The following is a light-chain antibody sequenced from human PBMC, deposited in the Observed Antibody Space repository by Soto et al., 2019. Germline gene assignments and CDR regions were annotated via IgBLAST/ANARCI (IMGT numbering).Light chain of an antibody. Sequence: EIVLTQSPGTLSLSPGERATLSCRASQSVSSSYLAWYQQKPGQAPRLLIYGASSRATGIPDRFSVSGSGTDFTLTISILEPEDFAVYYCQQYGSSPVTFGQGTRLEIK. CDR2: GAS. CDR3: QQYGSSPVT. CDR1: QSVSSSY. V-gene: IGKV3-20*01. J-gene: IGKJ5*01.